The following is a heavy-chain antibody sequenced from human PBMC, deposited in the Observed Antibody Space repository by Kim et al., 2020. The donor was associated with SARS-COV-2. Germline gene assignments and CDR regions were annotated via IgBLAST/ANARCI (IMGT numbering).Heavy chain of an antibody. CDR2: IRSKANSYAT. Sequence: GGSLRHSCAASGFTFSGSAMHWVRQASGKGLEWVGRIRSKANSYATAYAASVKGRFTISRDDSKNTAYLQMNSLKTEDTAVYYCTSSYGSGSYYNFTSYYYYYYGMDVWGQGTTVTVSS. CDR1: GFTFSGSA. CDR3: TSSYGSGSYYNFTSYYYYYYGMDV. V-gene: IGHV3-73*01. J-gene: IGHJ6*02. D-gene: IGHD3-10*01.